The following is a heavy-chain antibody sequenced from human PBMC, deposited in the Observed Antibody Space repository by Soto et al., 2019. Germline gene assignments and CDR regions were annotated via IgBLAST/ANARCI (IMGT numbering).Heavy chain of an antibody. Sequence: GGSLRLSCAASGFTFSVNAMHWVRQAPGKGLEWVAVISYDGSDKFYADSVKGRFTISRDNSRNTLYLQMSSLKSADTAVYYCARDRYAAAVATYLDYWGPGALVTVSS. D-gene: IGHD2-2*01. J-gene: IGHJ4*02. CDR1: GFTFSVNA. CDR3: ARDRYAAAVATYLDY. V-gene: IGHV3-30*15. CDR2: ISYDGSDK.